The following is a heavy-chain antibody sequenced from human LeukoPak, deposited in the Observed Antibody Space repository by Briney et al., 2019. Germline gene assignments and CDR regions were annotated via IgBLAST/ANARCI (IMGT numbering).Heavy chain of an antibody. D-gene: IGHD2-21*02. Sequence: ASVKVSCKASGGTFSSYAISWVRQAPGQGLEWMGRIIPISGIANYAQKFQGRVTITADKSTSTVYMELSSLRSEDTAVYHCASGPQHSCGDGCYSDYFDHWGQATLVTVSS. CDR2: IIPISGIA. CDR3: ASGPQHSCGDGCYSDYFDH. CDR1: GGTFSSYA. J-gene: IGHJ4*02. V-gene: IGHV1-69*04.